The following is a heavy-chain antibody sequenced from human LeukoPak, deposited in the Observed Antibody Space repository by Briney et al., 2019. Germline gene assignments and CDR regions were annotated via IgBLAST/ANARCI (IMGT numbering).Heavy chain of an antibody. V-gene: IGHV4-61*02. CDR1: GGSITFGSYY. CDR2: IYTSGRT. Sequence: PSQTLSLTCTVSGGSITFGSYYWTWLRQPPGNGLEWVGRIYTSGRTFCNPSLKSRVTISMDTSMNQFSLRLNSVTAADTAGYYCARASVIPASFDEGGEGTLVTVSS. CDR3: ARASVIPASFDE. J-gene: IGHJ4*02. D-gene: IGHD5/OR15-5a*01.